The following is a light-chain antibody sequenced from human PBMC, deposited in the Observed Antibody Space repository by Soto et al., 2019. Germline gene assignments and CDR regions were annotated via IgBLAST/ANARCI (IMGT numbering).Light chain of an antibody. V-gene: IGKV2-28*01. CDR2: LGS. J-gene: IGKJ3*01. CDR1: QSLLHSNGYNY. CDR3: MHGLSGFT. Sequence: DIVMTQSPLSLPVTPGEPASISCRSSQSLLHSNGYNYLEWYLQKPGQSPQLLIYLGSDRASGVPDRISSSGSGTDFTLKISRVEADDVGVYYCMHGLSGFTFGPGTKVEIK.